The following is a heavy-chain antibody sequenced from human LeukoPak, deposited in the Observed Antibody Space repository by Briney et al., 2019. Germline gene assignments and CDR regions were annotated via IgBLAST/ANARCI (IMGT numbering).Heavy chain of an antibody. CDR1: GGSFSGYY. J-gene: IGHJ4*02. Sequence: SETLSLTCAVYGGSFSGYYWSWIRQPPGKGLEWIGEINHNGSTNYNPSLKSRVTISVDTSKNQFSLKLRSVTAADTAVYYCARGRIRYYDVLTGYDKGFDYWGQGTLVTVSS. CDR3: ARGRIRYYDVLTGYDKGFDY. V-gene: IGHV4-34*01. D-gene: IGHD3-9*01. CDR2: INHNGST.